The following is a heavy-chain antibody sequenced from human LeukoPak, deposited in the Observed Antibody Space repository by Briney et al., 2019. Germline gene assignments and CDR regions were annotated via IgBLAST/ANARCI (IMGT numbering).Heavy chain of an antibody. CDR1: GFTFTSYS. D-gene: IGHD3-10*01. CDR3: ARGYYGSGSYFLDD. Sequence: PGGSLRLSCAASGFTFTSYSMNCVRQAPGKGLEWVSYISSSGGTIYYADSVKGRFTISRDNAKNSLYLQMNSLRDEDTAVYYCARGYYGSGSYFLDDWGQGTLVTVSS. V-gene: IGHV3-48*02. CDR2: ISSSGGTI. J-gene: IGHJ4*02.